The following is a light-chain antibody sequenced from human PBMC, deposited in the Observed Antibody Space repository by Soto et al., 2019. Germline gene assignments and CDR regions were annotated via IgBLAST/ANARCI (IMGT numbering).Light chain of an antibody. Sequence: QSVLTQPPSVSGAPGQRVTISCTGRSSNIGAGYDVHWYQQLPGTAPKLLIYGNSNRPSGVPDRFSGSKSGTSASLAITGLQAEDEAEYYCQSYDSSLSGYVVFGGGTKLTVL. J-gene: IGLJ2*01. V-gene: IGLV1-40*01. CDR2: GNS. CDR3: QSYDSSLSGYVV. CDR1: SSNIGAGYD.